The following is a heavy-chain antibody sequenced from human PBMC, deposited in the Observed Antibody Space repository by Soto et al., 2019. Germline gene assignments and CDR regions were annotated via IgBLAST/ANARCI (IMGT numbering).Heavy chain of an antibody. CDR1: GYTISSYG. CDR3: ARSTGIAARPDIDY. Sequence: GPVKVSCKGSGYTISSYGFSWGRQAPGQGLEWMGWISAYNGNTNYAQELQGRVTMTTDTSTSTAYMELRSLRSDDTAVYYCARSTGIAARPDIDYWGQGTLVTVSS. V-gene: IGHV1-18*04. CDR2: ISAYNGNT. J-gene: IGHJ4*02. D-gene: IGHD6-6*01.